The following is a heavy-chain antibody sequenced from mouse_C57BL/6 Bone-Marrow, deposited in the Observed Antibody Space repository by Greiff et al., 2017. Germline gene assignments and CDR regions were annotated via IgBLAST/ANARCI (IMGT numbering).Heavy chain of an antibody. CDR3: ARIEVTTDY. Sequence: QVQLQQPGAELVKPGASVKLSCKASGYTFTSYWMHWVKQRPGQGLEWIGMIHPNSGSTNYNEKFKSKATLTVDKPSRSAYMQLSSLTSEDSAVYYCARIEVTTDYWGQGTTLTVSS. CDR1: GYTFTSYW. D-gene: IGHD2-2*01. J-gene: IGHJ2*01. V-gene: IGHV1-64*01. CDR2: IHPNSGST.